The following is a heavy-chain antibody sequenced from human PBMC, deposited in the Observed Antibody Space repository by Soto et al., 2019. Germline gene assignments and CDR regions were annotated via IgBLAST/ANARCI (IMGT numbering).Heavy chain of an antibody. V-gene: IGHV3-30-3*01. D-gene: IGHD4-17*01. CDR2: ISYDGSNK. CDR3: ARDDYGDYGVFYC. Sequence: QVQLVESGGGVVQPGRSLRLSCAASGFTFSSYAMHWVRQAPGKGLEWVAVISYDGSNKYYADSVKGRFTISRDNSKYSLYLQMNSLRAEDTAVYYCARDDYGDYGVFYCWGQGTLVTVTS. J-gene: IGHJ4*02. CDR1: GFTFSSYA.